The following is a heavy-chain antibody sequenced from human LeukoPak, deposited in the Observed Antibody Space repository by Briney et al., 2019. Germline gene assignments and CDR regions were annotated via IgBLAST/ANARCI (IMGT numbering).Heavy chain of an antibody. CDR2: FDPEDGET. V-gene: IGHV1-24*01. CDR3: ATLLYEGDAFDI. J-gene: IGHJ3*02. D-gene: IGHD2-15*01. Sequence: ASVKVSCKVSGYTLTELSMHWVRQAPGKGLEWMGGFDPEDGETIYAQKFQGRVTMTEDTSTDTAYMELSSLRSEDTAVYYRATLLYEGDAFDIWGQGTMVTVSS. CDR1: GYTLTELS.